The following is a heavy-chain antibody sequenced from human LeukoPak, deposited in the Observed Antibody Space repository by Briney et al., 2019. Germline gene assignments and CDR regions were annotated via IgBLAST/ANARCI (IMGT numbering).Heavy chain of an antibody. J-gene: IGHJ4*02. CDR2: IYHSGST. V-gene: IGHV4-30-2*01. CDR3: ARAAAGWEGYFDY. CDR1: GGSISSGGHS. Sequence: SETLSLTCAVSGGSISSGGHSWSWIRQPPGKGLEWIGYIYHSGSTYYNPSLKSRVTISVDRSKNQFSLKLSSVTAADTAVYYCARAAAGWEGYFDYWGQGTLVTVSS. D-gene: IGHD6-13*01.